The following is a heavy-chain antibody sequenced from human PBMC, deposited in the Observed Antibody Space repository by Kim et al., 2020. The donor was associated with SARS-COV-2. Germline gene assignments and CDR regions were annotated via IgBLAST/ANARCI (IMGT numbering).Heavy chain of an antibody. Sequence: DAVKGRFTISRENAKMSLYLQMNSLRAEDTALYHCARDPYGSGSSVFDIWGQGTMVTVSS. D-gene: IGHD3-10*01. J-gene: IGHJ3*02. CDR3: ARDPYGSGSSVFDI. V-gene: IGHV3-20*01.